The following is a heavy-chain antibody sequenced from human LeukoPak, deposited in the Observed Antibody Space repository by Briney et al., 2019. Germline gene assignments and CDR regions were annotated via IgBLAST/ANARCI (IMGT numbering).Heavy chain of an antibody. CDR3: ARGLLGHYYYYGMDV. Sequence: ASVKVSCKASGYTFTSYDINWVRQATGQGLEWMGWMNPNSGNTGYAQKFQGRVTMTRNTSISTAYMELSSLRSDDTAVYYCARGLLGHYYYYGMDVWGQGTTVTVSS. CDR2: MNPNSGNT. J-gene: IGHJ6*02. CDR1: GYTFTSYD. V-gene: IGHV1-8*01. D-gene: IGHD3-10*01.